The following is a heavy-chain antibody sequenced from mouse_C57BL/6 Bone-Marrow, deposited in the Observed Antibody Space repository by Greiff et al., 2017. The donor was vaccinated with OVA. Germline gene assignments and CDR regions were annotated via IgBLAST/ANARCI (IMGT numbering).Heavy chain of an antibody. Sequence: EVQLQQSVAELVRPGASVKLSCTASGFNIKNTYMHWVKQRPEQGLEWIGRIDPANGNTKYAPKLPGKATLTADTSSNTAYLQLSRLTAEDTAIYYCAISRGYFDGWGTGTTVTVSS. CDR3: AISRGYFDG. D-gene: IGHD6-2*01. V-gene: IGHV14-3*01. CDR2: IDPANGNT. J-gene: IGHJ1*03. CDR1: GFNIKNTY.